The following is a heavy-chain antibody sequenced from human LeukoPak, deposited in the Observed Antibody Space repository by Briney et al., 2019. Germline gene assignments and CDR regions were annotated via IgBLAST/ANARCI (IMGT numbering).Heavy chain of an antibody. V-gene: IGHV1-8*01. Sequence: ASVKVSCKASGYTFAGYDINWVRQATGQGPEWMGWMNPNSGNANSAQKFQGRITMTRDTSIDTAYMELSSLRSEDTAVYYCARGPILVRGVILADSVGGMDVWGQGTTVTVSS. CDR1: GYTFAGYD. CDR2: MNPNSGNA. D-gene: IGHD3-10*01. J-gene: IGHJ6*02. CDR3: ARGPILVRGVILADSVGGMDV.